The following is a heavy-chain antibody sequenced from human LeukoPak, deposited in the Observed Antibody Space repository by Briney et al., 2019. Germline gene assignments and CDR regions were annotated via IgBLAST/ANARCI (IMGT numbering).Heavy chain of an antibody. CDR3: AKSGDSSSWYSDY. D-gene: IGHD6-13*01. CDR2: ISWNSGSI. Sequence: GGSLRLSCAASGFTFDDYAMHWVRQAPGKGLEWVSGISWNSGSIGYADSVKGRFTISRDNAKNSLYLQMNSLRAEDTALYYCAKSGDSSSWYSDYWGQGTLVTVSS. J-gene: IGHJ4*02. CDR1: GFTFDDYA. V-gene: IGHV3-9*01.